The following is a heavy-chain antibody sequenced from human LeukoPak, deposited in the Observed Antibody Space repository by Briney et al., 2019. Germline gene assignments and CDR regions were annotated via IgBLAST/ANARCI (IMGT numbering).Heavy chain of an antibody. J-gene: IGHJ3*02. D-gene: IGHD6-19*01. CDR3: ARNVDDSGWYIHDAFDI. Sequence: SSETLSLTCTVSGGSINYYYWSWIRQPPGKGLEWIGYIYYSGSTNYNPSLKSRVTISVDTSKNQFSLKLSSVTAADTAVYYCARNVDDSGWYIHDAFDIWGQGTMVTVSS. V-gene: IGHV4-59*01. CDR2: IYYSGST. CDR1: GGSINYYY.